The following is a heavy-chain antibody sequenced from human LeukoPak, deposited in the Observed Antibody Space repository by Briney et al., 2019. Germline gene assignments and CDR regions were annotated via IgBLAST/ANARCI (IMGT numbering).Heavy chain of an antibody. CDR3: ARVRADYGDYHQACDY. D-gene: IGHD4-17*01. CDR1: GGSVSSGSYN. J-gene: IGHJ4*02. CDR2: IYYSGST. Sequence: SETLSLTCTVSGGSVSSGSYNWSWIRQPPGKGLEWIGYIYYSGSTNYNPSLKSRVTISVDTSKNQFSLKLSSVTAADMAVYYCARVRADYGDYHQACDYWGQGTLVTVSS. V-gene: IGHV4-61*01.